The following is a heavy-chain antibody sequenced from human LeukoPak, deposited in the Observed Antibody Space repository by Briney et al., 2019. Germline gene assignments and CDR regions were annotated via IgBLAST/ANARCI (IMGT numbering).Heavy chain of an antibody. Sequence: ASVKVSCKASGYTSTNYGISWVRQAPGQGLEWMGWISAYNGNTHYAQKVQGRVTMTTDTSTSTAYMELRSLRSDDTAVYYCASGAYYFDFWGQGTLVTVSS. CDR3: ASGAYYFDF. D-gene: IGHD3-10*01. CDR2: ISAYNGNT. CDR1: GYTSTNYG. V-gene: IGHV1-18*01. J-gene: IGHJ4*02.